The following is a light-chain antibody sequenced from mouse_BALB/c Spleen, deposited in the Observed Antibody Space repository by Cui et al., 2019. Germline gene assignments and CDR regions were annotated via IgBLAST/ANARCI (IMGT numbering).Light chain of an antibody. CDR3: LQSDNRTFT. CDR1: TDIEDH. J-gene: IGKJ4*01. CDR2: DGN. Sequence: ETTVTQPPASLSVATGEKVTIRCITSTDIEDHMYRYQQKPGEPPQLLISDGNPLRPGVPSRFSSSGYGTDFVFTIENTLSEDVSDCYCLQSDNRTFTFGSGTKLEIK. V-gene: IGKV17-127*01.